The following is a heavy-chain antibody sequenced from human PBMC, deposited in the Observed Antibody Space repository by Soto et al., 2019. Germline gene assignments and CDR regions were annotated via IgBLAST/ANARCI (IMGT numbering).Heavy chain of an antibody. J-gene: IGHJ6*02. D-gene: IGHD6-13*01. CDR3: ARHLAFIAAAGTGDYYGMDV. V-gene: IGHV5-10-1*01. CDR1: GYSFTSYW. Sequence: PGESLKISCKGSGYSFTSYWISWVRQMPGKGLEWMGRIDPSDSYTNYSPSFQGHVTISADKSISTAYLQWSSLKASDTAMYYCARHLAFIAAAGTGDYYGMDVWGQGTTVTVSS. CDR2: IDPSDSYT.